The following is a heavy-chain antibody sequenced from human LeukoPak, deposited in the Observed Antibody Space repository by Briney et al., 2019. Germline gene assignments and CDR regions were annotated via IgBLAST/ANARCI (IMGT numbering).Heavy chain of an antibody. J-gene: IGHJ5*02. CDR1: GYTFTGYY. CDR2: INPNSGGT. Sequence: PQASVKVSCKASGYTFTGYYMHWVRQAPGQGLEWMGWINPNSGGTNYAQKFQGRVTMTRDTSISTAYMELSRLRSDDTAVYYCARAKYYYGSGTTNWFDPWGQGTLVTVSS. CDR3: ARAKYYYGSGTTNWFDP. D-gene: IGHD3-10*01. V-gene: IGHV1-2*02.